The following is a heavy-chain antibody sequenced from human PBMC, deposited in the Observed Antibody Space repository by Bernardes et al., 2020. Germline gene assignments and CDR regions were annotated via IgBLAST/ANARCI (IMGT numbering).Heavy chain of an antibody. J-gene: IGHJ5*02. V-gene: IGHV1-69*06. D-gene: IGHD2-8*02. CDR2: IIPIFGTA. Sequence: SVKVSCMASGGTFSSYAISWVRQAPGQGLEWMGGIIPIFGTANYAQKFQGRVTITADKSTSTAYMELSSLRSEDTAVYYCARDQNVLGWDWFDPWGQGTLVTVSS. CDR1: GGTFSSYA. CDR3: ARDQNVLGWDWFDP.